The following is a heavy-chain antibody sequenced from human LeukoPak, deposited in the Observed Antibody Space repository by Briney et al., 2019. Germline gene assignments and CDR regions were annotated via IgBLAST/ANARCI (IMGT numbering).Heavy chain of an antibody. V-gene: IGHV7-4-1*02. D-gene: IGHD3-22*01. CDR1: GGTLSSYA. CDR3: ARDVEYYYDSSGYYL. CDR2: INTNTGNP. Sequence: ASVKVSCKASGGTLSSYAMNWVRQAPGQGLEWMGWINTNTGNPTYAQGFTGRFVFSLDTSVSTAYLQISSLKAEDTAVYYCARDVEYYYDSSGYYLWGQGTLVTVSS. J-gene: IGHJ5*02.